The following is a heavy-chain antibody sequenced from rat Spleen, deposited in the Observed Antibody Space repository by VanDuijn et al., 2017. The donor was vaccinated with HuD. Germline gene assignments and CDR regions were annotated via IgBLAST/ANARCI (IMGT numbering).Heavy chain of an antibody. CDR3: ARRYDFDY. Sequence: EVQLVESDGGLVLPGRSLKLSCAASGFIFSDYYMAWVRQAPTKGLEWVATISFDGISTYYRDSVQGRFTISRDNAKSALYLQMDSLRSEDTATYYCARRYDFDYWGHGVMVTVSS. J-gene: IGHJ2*01. CDR2: ISFDGIST. D-gene: IGHD2-1*01. CDR1: GFIFSDYY. V-gene: IGHV5-29*01.